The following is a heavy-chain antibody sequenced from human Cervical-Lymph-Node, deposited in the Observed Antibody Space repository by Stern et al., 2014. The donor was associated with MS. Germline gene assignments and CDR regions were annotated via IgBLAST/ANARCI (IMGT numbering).Heavy chain of an antibody. J-gene: IGHJ4*02. V-gene: IGHV1-69*01. CDR2: IIPIVGTA. Sequence: EQLVESGAEVKKPGSSVKVSCTASGGTFSSYAINWVRQAPGQGPEWMGGIIPIVGTANYAQKFQGRVTITADESTRTAYMELSSLRSEDTAVYYCARDRRHYDTSGGYYFDSWGQGTLVTVSS. D-gene: IGHD3-22*01. CDR3: ARDRRHYDTSGGYYFDS. CDR1: GGTFSSYA.